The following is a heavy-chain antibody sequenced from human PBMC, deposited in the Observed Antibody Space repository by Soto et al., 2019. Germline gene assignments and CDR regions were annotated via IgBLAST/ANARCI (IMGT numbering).Heavy chain of an antibody. D-gene: IGHD3-3*01. V-gene: IGHV4-30-4*01. CDR1: GGSISSGDYY. CDR3: ARGSYDFWSGPYGMDV. Sequence: SETLSLTCTVSGGSISSGDYYWSWIRQPPGKGLEWIGYIYYSGSTYYNPSLKSRVTISVDTSKNQFSLKLSSVTAADTAVYYCARGSYDFWSGPYGMDVWGQGTTVTVSS. J-gene: IGHJ6*02. CDR2: IYYSGST.